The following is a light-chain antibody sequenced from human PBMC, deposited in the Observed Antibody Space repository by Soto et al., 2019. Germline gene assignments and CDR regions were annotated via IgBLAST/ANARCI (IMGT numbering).Light chain of an antibody. CDR2: GNS. CDR1: SSNIEGNT. Sequence: QSVLTQPPSLSGTPGQSVTISCSGSSSNIEGNTVHWYQHLPGTAPKLLMYGNSNRPSGVPDRFSGSKSGTSASLAITGLQAEDEADYYCQSYDSSLSAYVVFGGGTKLTVL. J-gene: IGLJ2*01. CDR3: QSYDSSLSAYVV. V-gene: IGLV1-40*01.